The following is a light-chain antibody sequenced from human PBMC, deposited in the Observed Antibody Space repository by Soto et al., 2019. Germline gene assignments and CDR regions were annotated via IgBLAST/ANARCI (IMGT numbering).Light chain of an antibody. CDR2: HAS. V-gene: IGKV1-33*01. CDR3: KQYDNLPYT. J-gene: IGKJ2*01. CDR1: QAISNY. Sequence: DIQMTQSPSSLSASVGDRVTITCQASQAISNYLHWYQQKPGKAPKLLIYHASNLETGVPSRFSGSGSGTDFTFTISSLQPEDIATYYCKQYDNLPYTFGQGTKLEIK.